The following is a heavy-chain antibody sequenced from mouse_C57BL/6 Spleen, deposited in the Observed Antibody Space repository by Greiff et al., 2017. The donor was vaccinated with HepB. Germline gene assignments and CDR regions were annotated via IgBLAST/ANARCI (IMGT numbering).Heavy chain of an antibody. D-gene: IGHD1-2*01. Sequence: EVQVVESGPGLVKPSQSLSLTCSVTVYSITSGYYWNWIRQFPGNKLEWMGYISYDGSNNYNPSLKNRISITRDTSKNQFFLKLNSVTTEDTATYYCARGLHLPYYAMDYWGQGTSVTVSS. CDR2: ISYDGSN. J-gene: IGHJ4*01. CDR1: VYSITSGYY. CDR3: ARGLHLPYYAMDY. V-gene: IGHV3-6*01.